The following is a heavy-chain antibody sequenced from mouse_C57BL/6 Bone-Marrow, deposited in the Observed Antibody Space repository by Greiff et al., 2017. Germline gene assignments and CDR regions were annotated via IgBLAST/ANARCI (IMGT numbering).Heavy chain of an antibody. D-gene: IGHD3-2*02. CDR2: ISYSGST. J-gene: IGHJ4*01. Sequence: VQLKESGPGMVKPSQSLSLTCTVTGYSITSGYDWHWIRHFPGNKLEWMGYISYSGSTNYNPSLKSRISITHDTSKNHFFLKLNSVTTEDTATYYCAREDSSGYVGAMDYWGQGTSVTVSS. CDR1: GYSITSGYD. V-gene: IGHV3-1*01. CDR3: AREDSSGYVGAMDY.